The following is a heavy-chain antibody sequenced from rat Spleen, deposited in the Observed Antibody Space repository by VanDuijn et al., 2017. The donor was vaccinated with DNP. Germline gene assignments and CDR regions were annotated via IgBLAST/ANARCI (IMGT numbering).Heavy chain of an antibody. CDR3: AKDAFDY. Sequence: EVQLVESGGGLVQPGRSLRLSCVASGFSFRDYDMAWVRQAPTKGLEWVACMSPTTRSSYYRDSVRGRFTVSRDNGKSTLYLQMESLRSEDTATYYCAKDAFDYWGQGVMVTVSS. CDR2: MSPTTRSS. CDR1: GFSFRDYD. V-gene: IGHV5-27*01. J-gene: IGHJ2*01.